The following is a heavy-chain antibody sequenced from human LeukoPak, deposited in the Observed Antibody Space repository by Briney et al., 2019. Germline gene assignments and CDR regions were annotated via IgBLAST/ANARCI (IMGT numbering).Heavy chain of an antibody. CDR2: IFYSGNT. CDR1: GGSISSSSYY. V-gene: IGHV4-61*05. J-gene: IGHJ5*02. CDR3: ARHYNWFDP. Sequence: SETLSLTCTVSGGSISSSSYYWGWIRQPPGKGLEWIGNIFYSGNTNYNPSLKSRVTISIDTSQNQFSLKLSSVTAADTAIYYCARHYNWFDPWGQGILVTVSS.